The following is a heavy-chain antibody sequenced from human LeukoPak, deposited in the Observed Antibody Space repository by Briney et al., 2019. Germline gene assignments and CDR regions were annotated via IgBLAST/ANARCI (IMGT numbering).Heavy chain of an antibody. CDR2: ISYDGSNK. CDR3: AKDSRETFIVVVPAAPLDY. Sequence: GGSLRLSCAASGFTFSSYGMHWVRQAPGKGLEWVAVISYDGSNKYYADSVKGRFTISRDNSKNTLYLQMNSLRAEDTAVYYCAKDSRETFIVVVPAAPLDYWGQGTLVTVSS. J-gene: IGHJ4*02. D-gene: IGHD2-2*01. V-gene: IGHV3-30*18. CDR1: GFTFSSYG.